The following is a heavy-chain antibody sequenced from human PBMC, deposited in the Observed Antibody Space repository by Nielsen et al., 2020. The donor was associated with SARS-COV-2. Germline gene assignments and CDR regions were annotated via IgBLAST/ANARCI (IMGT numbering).Heavy chain of an antibody. Sequence: GESLKIPCAASGFTFSSYGMHWVRQAPGKGLEWVAVIWYDGSNKYYADSVKGRFTISRDNSKNTLYLQMNSLRAEDTAVYYCATYRTKSPHGLDYWGQGTLVTVSS. CDR2: IWYDGSNK. D-gene: IGHD2-2*01. J-gene: IGHJ4*02. V-gene: IGHV3-33*01. CDR3: ATYRTKSPHGLDY. CDR1: GFTFSSYG.